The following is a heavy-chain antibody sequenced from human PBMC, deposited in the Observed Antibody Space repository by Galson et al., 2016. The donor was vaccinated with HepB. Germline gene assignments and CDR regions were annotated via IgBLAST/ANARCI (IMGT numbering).Heavy chain of an antibody. J-gene: IGHJ4*02. CDR1: GYSFTNYA. D-gene: IGHD3-22*01. CDR2: ISSFNGNT. Sequence: SVKVSCKASGYSFTNYAVSWVRQAPRQGLEWMGGISSFNGNTNYAQNLQGRVTMTTDTFTNTAFMELKSLRSDDTAVYYCAVDSSGYYYESDYFDSWGQGTLVTVSS. CDR3: AVDSSGYYYESDYFDS. V-gene: IGHV1-18*04.